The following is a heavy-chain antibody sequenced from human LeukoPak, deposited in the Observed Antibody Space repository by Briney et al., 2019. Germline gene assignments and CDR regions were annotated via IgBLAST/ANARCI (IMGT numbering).Heavy chain of an antibody. V-gene: IGHV4-39*01. J-gene: IGHJ4*02. CDR2: IYYSGST. CDR1: GGSISSSSYY. D-gene: IGHD1-14*01. Sequence: SETLSLTCTVSGGSISSSSYYWGWIRQPPGKGLEWIGSIYYSGSTYYNPSLKSRVTISVDTSKNQFSLKLSSVTAADTAVYYRARVGARYPGRYYFDYWGQGTLVTVSS. CDR3: ARVGARYPGRYYFDY.